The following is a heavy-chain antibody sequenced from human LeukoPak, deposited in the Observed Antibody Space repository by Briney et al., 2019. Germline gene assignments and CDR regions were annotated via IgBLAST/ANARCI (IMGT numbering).Heavy chain of an antibody. D-gene: IGHD3-10*01. CDR3: ARAKLLWFGDVAWFDP. CDR2: IYYSGST. J-gene: IGHJ5*02. Sequence: PSETLSLTCTVSGGSISSYYWSWIRQPPGKGLEWIGYIYYSGSTNYNPSLKSRVTISVDTSKNQFSLKLSSVTAADTAVYYCARAKLLWFGDVAWFDPWGQGTLVIVSS. V-gene: IGHV4-59*01. CDR1: GGSISSYY.